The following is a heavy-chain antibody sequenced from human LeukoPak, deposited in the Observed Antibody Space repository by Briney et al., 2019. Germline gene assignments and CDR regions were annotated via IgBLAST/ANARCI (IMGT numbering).Heavy chain of an antibody. Sequence: SETLSLTCTVSGGSISSYYWSWIRQPPGKGLEWIGYISNRGITNYNPSLKSRVTISVDTSNNQFSLKLNSVTAADTALYFCARLTPIVGTTDYFDYWGQGTLVTVSS. CDR3: ARLTPIVGTTDYFDY. CDR1: GGSISSYY. CDR2: ISNRGIT. D-gene: IGHD1-26*01. J-gene: IGHJ4*02. V-gene: IGHV4-59*08.